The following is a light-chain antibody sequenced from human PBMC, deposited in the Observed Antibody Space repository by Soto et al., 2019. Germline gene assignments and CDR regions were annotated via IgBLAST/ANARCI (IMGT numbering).Light chain of an antibody. J-gene: IGLJ1*01. CDR3: AAWDDSLNGYV. V-gene: IGLV1-44*01. CDR1: SSNIEIGRHT. Sequence: QSVLTQAPSASGTPGQRVTISCSGSSSNIEIGRHTVNWYQQLPGTAPRLLIYSNNQRPSGVPDRFSGSRSGTSASLAISGLQSEDEADYYCAAWDDSLNGYVFGTGTKVTVL. CDR2: SNN.